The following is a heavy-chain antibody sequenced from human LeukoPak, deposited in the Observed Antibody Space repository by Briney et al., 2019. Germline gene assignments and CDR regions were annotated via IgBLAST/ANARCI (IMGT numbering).Heavy chain of an antibody. V-gene: IGHV3-7*03. Sequence: PGGSLRLSCAASGFTFSTYAMNWVRQSPGKGLEWVANIEQDGSEKHYVDSVKGRFTISRDNAKNSLFLQMNSLRAEDTAVYYCARDSHPGYSNIWGQGTLVTVSS. CDR3: ARDSHPGYSNI. D-gene: IGHD6-13*01. J-gene: IGHJ4*02. CDR1: GFTFSTYA. CDR2: IEQDGSEK.